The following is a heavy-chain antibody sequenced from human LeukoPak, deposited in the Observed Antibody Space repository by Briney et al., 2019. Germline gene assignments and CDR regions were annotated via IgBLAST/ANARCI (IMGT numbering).Heavy chain of an antibody. J-gene: IGHJ4*02. V-gene: IGHV3-30*04. D-gene: IGHD1-7*01. CDR2: ISYDGSNK. CDR3: ARPGASGTTGPSYYFDY. CDR1: GFTFSSYA. Sequence: GGSLRLSCAASGFTFSSYAMHWVRQAPGKGLEWVAVISYDGSNKYYADSVKGRFTISRDNSKNTLYLQMNSLRAEDTAVYYCARPGASGTTGPSYYFDYWGQGTLVTVSS.